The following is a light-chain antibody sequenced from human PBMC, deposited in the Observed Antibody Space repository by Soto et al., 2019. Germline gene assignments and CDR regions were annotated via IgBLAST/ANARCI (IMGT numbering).Light chain of an antibody. CDR2: LAS. Sequence: DTQMTQSPSSLSASVGDRVTITCRASQDLRTDLAWYQQKPGKAPKRLIYLASNLQSGVPSRFSGSGSGTEFTLTISSLQPADFGTYFCLQHNSYPITFGPGTKVEIK. CDR3: LQHNSYPIT. V-gene: IGKV1-17*01. CDR1: QDLRTD. J-gene: IGKJ3*01.